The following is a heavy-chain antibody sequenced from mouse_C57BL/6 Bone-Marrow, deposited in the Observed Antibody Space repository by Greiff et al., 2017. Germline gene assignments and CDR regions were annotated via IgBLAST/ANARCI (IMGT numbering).Heavy chain of an antibody. CDR1: GFTFSSYA. V-gene: IGHV5-4*01. CDR3: ARDLLCYYGFDY. J-gene: IGHJ2*01. Sequence: EVQVVESGGGLVKPGGSLKLSCAASGFTFSSYAMSWVRQTPEKRLEWVATISDGGSYTYYQDNVKGRFTISRDTATNNLYLQMSHLKSENTAMYYCARDLLCYYGFDYWGQGTTLTVSS. D-gene: IGHD1-1*01. CDR2: ISDGGSYT.